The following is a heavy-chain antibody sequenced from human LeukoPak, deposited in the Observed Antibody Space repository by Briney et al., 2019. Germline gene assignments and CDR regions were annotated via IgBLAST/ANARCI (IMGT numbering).Heavy chain of an antibody. CDR1: GYTFTSYA. J-gene: IGHJ6*03. CDR3: AREFGPSSSWYFYYYYYMDV. CDR2: INTNTGNP. V-gene: IGHV7-4-1*02. Sequence: GASVKVSCKASGYTFTSYATNWVRQAPGQGLEWMGWINTNTGNPTYAQGFTGRFVFSLDTSVSTAYLQISSLKAEDTAVYYCAREFGPSSSWYFYYYYYMDVWGKRTTVTVSS. D-gene: IGHD6-13*01.